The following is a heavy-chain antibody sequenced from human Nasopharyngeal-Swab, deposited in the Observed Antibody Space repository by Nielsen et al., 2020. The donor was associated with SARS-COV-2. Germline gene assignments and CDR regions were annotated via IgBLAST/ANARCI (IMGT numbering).Heavy chain of an antibody. D-gene: IGHD5-12*01. J-gene: IGHJ6*02. CDR3: ARDLGGWLPLLWYYGMDV. V-gene: IGHV3-30*03. CDR2: ISYDGSNK. Sequence: GESLKISCAASGFTFSSYGMHWVRQAPGKGLEWVAVISYDGSNKYYADSVKGRFTISRDNSKNTLYLQMNSLRAEDTAVYYCARDLGGWLPLLWYYGMDVWGQGTTVTVSS. CDR1: GFTFSSYG.